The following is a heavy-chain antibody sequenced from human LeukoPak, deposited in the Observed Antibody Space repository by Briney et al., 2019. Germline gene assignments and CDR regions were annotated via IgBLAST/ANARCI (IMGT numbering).Heavy chain of an antibody. J-gene: IGHJ4*02. V-gene: IGHV3-23*01. CDR1: GFTFSSYA. CDR3: AEGLAAAGRPLLDY. D-gene: IGHD6-13*01. Sequence: GGSLRLSCAASGFTFSSYAMSWVRQAPGKGLEWVSAISGSGGSTYYADSVKGRFTISRDNSKNTLYLQMNSLRAEDTAVYYCAEGLAAAGRPLLDYWGQGTLVTVSS. CDR2: ISGSGGST.